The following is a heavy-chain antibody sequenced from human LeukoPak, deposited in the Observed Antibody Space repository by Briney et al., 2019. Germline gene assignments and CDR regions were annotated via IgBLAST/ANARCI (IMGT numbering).Heavy chain of an antibody. CDR1: GYTFNNYP. Sequence: ASVKVSCKPSGYTFNNYPISWVRQAPGQGLEWMGWIRTSNGDTNYAQKFQGRLTVTTDTPTSTAYMELRSLRSDDTAIYYCARENWSEDYWGQGTLVTVSS. CDR3: ARENWSEDY. CDR2: IRTSNGDT. V-gene: IGHV1-18*01. J-gene: IGHJ4*02. D-gene: IGHD1-1*01.